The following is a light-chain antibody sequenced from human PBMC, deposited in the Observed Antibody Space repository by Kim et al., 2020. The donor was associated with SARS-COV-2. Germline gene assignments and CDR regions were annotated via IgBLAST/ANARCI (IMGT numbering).Light chain of an antibody. V-gene: IGKV1-16*02. J-gene: IGKJ1*01. Sequence: ASVGDSVTITGRASRGISSNLAWFQHKPGKAPKSLIYGASNLQSGVPSKFSGSGSGTDFTLTISSLQPEDFATYYCQQYNSYPRTFGQGTKVDIK. CDR2: GAS. CDR3: QQYNSYPRT. CDR1: RGISSN.